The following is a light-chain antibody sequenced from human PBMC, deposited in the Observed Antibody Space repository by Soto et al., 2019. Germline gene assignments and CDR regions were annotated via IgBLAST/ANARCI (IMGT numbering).Light chain of an antibody. CDR2: GAS. CDR3: QQYGGSPRVT. Sequence: EIVLTQSPGTLSLSPGERATLSCRASQSVSSNYLAWYQQKPGQAPRLLIYGASSRATGIPDRFSGSGSGTDFTLTISRLEPEVFAVYYCQQYGGSPRVTFGGGTKVEIK. V-gene: IGKV3-20*01. CDR1: QSVSSNY. J-gene: IGKJ4*01.